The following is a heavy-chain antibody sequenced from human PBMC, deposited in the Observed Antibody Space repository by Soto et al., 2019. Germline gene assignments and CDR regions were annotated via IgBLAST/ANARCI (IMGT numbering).Heavy chain of an antibody. V-gene: IGHV3-21*06. Sequence: GGSLRLSCAASGFTFTRYSMNWVRQAPGKGLEWVSSISSTTNYIYYGDSMKGRFTISRDNAKNSLYLEMNSLRAEDTAVYYCARESEDLTSNFHYWGQGTLVTVSS. CDR2: ISSTTNYI. CDR1: GFTFTRYS. CDR3: ARESEDLTSNFHY. J-gene: IGHJ4*02.